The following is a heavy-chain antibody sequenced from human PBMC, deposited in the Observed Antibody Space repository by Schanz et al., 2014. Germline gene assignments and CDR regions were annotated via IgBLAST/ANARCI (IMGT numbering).Heavy chain of an antibody. CDR2: ISNSGYTI. CDR1: GFTFSDYY. Sequence: QVQLVESGGGLVKPGGSLRLSCAASGFTFSDYYMNWIRQAPGKGLEWVSYISNSGYTIYYADSVKGRFTISRDNAKNSLYLQMNSLRPEDTAVYYCAKEDRNHNSDYVYWGQGTLVTVSS. CDR3: AKEDRNHNSDYVY. V-gene: IGHV3-11*04. D-gene: IGHD3-22*01. J-gene: IGHJ4*02.